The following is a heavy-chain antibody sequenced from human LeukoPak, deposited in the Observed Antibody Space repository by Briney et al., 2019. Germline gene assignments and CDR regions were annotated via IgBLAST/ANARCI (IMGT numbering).Heavy chain of an antibody. CDR1: GFTFDDYG. CDR3: AKAARRGDWFDP. J-gene: IGHJ5*02. D-gene: IGHD6-6*01. V-gene: IGHV3-20*04. Sequence: GGSLGLSCAASGFTFDDYGMSWVRQAPGKGLEWVSGINWNGGSTGYAVSVKGRFTISGDNAKNSLYLQMNSLRAEDTAVYYCAKAARRGDWFDPWGQGTLVTVSS. CDR2: INWNGGST.